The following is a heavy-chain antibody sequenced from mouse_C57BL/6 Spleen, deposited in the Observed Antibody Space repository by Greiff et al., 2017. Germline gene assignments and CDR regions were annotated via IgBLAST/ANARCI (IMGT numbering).Heavy chain of an antibody. CDR3: TRKRTTVVASMDY. V-gene: IGHV1-15*01. CDR2: IDPETGGT. J-gene: IGHJ4*01. CDR1: GYTFTDYE. Sequence: VQLQQSGAELVRPGASVTLSCKASGYTFTDYEMHWVKQTPVHGLEWIGAIDPETGGTAYNQKFTGKAILTADKSSSTAYMELRSLTSEDSAVYYCTRKRTTVVASMDYWGQGTSVTVSS. D-gene: IGHD1-1*01.